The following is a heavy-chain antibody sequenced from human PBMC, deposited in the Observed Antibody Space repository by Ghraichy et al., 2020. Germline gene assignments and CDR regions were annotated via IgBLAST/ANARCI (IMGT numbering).Heavy chain of an antibody. V-gene: IGHV3-48*02. D-gene: IGHD5-24*01. J-gene: IGHJ6*02. CDR1: GFTFSSYS. Sequence: GGSLRLSCAASGFTFSSYSMNWVRQAPGKGLEWVSYISSSSSTIYYADSVKGRFTISRDNAKNSLYLQMNSLRDEDTAVYYCARDGGKPWVATIPYYYYGKDVWGQGTTVTVSS. CDR2: ISSSSSTI. CDR3: ARDGGKPWVATIPYYYYGKDV.